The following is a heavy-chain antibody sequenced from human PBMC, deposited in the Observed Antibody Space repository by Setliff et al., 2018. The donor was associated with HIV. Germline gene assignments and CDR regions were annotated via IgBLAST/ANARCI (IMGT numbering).Heavy chain of an antibody. J-gene: IGHJ4*02. V-gene: IGHV1-18*01. D-gene: IGHD6-19*01. CDR3: ATAERLDTSASYWFGY. CDR2: IGAYNGNT. CDR1: GYTFTIYG. Sequence: ASVKVSCKASGYTFTIYGISWVRQAPGQGLEWMGWIGAYNGNTNYAQKFQGRVTMSTDTSTSTAYMELRSLRSDDTAMYYCATAERLDTSASYWFGYWGQGTVVTVSS.